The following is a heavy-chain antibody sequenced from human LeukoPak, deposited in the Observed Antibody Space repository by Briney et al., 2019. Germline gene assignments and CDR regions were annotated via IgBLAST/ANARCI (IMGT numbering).Heavy chain of an antibody. CDR3: ARVTYCSSTSCYGGDYFYYMDV. CDR2: ISAYDGHK. CDR1: GYTFTSYG. J-gene: IGHJ6*03. D-gene: IGHD2-2*01. Sequence: ASVKVSCKASGYTFTSYGISWVRQAPGQGLEWMGWISAYDGHKNYAQKLQDRVTMSTDTPTNTAYMELRSLRSDDTAVYYCARVTYCSSTSCYGGDYFYYMDVWGKGTTVSVSS. V-gene: IGHV1-18*01.